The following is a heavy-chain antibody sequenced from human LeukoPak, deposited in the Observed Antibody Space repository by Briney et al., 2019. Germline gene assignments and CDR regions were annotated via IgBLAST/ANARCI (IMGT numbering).Heavy chain of an antibody. V-gene: IGHV3-33*06. Sequence: GGSLRLSCAASGFTFNTCGMHWVRQAPGKGLEWVAVIWSDGTHKYYSDSVKGRFTISRDNSKNTLYLEMNSLRVEDTAVYYCAKDQEYSYGYYWGQGTLVTVSS. J-gene: IGHJ4*02. D-gene: IGHD5-18*01. CDR2: IWSDGTHK. CDR1: GFTFNTCG. CDR3: AKDQEYSYGYY.